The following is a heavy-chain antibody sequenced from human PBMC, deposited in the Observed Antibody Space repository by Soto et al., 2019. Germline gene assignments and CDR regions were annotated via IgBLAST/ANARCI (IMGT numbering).Heavy chain of an antibody. D-gene: IGHD3-16*01. J-gene: IGHJ4*02. V-gene: IGHV3-30*18. CDR1: GFKFSDYG. CDR2: VLYDGSKK. CDR3: VKDLALMGDY. Sequence: QVHLVESGGGVVQPGTSLRLSCRASGFKFSDYGMDWVRQAPGKGLKWVSRVLYDGSKKYYADSVKGRFTISRDNPRNTLYLQMDSLRAEDTGVYYCVKDLALMGDYWGQGTPVTVSS.